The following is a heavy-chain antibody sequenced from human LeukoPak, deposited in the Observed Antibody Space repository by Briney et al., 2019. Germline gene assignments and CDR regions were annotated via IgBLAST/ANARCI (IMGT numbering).Heavy chain of an antibody. CDR1: GFTFSSYS. CDR3: ARGIQKSDYTQNGMDV. Sequence: PGGSLRLSCAASGFTFSSYSMNWVRQAPGKGLEWVSSISSSSYIYYADSVKGRFTISRDNAKNSLYLQMNSLRAEDTAVYYCARGIQKSDYTQNGMDVWGQGTTVTVSS. V-gene: IGHV3-21*01. D-gene: IGHD4-11*01. J-gene: IGHJ6*02. CDR2: ISSSSYI.